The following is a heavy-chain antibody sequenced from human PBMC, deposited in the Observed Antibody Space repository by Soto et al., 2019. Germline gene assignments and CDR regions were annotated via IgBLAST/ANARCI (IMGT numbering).Heavy chain of an antibody. V-gene: IGHV4-31*03. CDR3: VQWHN. CDR1: GVSIRSGDYY. D-gene: IGHD6-19*01. J-gene: IGHJ4*02. CDR2: IHYRGIT. Sequence: SSVTLSLTCTVSGVSIRSGDYYWSWIRQHPGKGLEWIGYIHYRGITYYNPSLKSRVVISVDTSKNQFSLKLSSVTAEDTALYYCVQWHNWGQGILVTVSS.